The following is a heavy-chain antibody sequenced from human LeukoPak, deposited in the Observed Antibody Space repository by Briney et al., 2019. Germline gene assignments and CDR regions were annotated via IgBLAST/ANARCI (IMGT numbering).Heavy chain of an antibody. CDR3: ARLRYCSGGTCYSFDY. D-gene: IGHD2-15*01. J-gene: IGHJ4*02. V-gene: IGHV5-51*01. CDR1: GYSFTSYW. CDR2: ISPADSDT. Sequence: GASLKISCKCSGYSFTSYWIGWVRQMPGKRLEWMGIISPADSDTTYSPSFQRHVTISADKSISTPYLQWSSLKASDTAMYYCARLRYCSGGTCYSFDYWGQGTLVTVSS.